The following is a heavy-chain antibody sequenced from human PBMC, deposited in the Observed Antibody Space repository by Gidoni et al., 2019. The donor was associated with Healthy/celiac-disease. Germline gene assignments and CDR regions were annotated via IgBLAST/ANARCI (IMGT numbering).Heavy chain of an antibody. D-gene: IGHD7-27*01. Sequence: EVQLVESGGGLVQPGGSLRLSCAASGFTFSSYDMHWFRQATGKGLEWFSAIGTAGDTYYPGSVKGRFTISRENAKNSLYLQMNSLRAEDTAVYYCARLGTGDTFDYWGQGTLVTVSS. J-gene: IGHJ4*02. CDR1: GFTFSSYD. CDR3: ARLGTGDTFDY. V-gene: IGHV3-13*01. CDR2: IGTAGDT.